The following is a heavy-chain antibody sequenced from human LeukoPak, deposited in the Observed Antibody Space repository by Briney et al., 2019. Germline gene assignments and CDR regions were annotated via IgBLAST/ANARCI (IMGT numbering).Heavy chain of an antibody. CDR3: ASLGYCSSTSCYTPSWFDP. J-gene: IGHJ5*02. CDR1: GGSISSGGYY. D-gene: IGHD2-2*02. V-gene: IGHV4-30-2*02. Sequence: SETLSLTCTVSGGSISSGGYYWSWIRQPPGKGLEWIGYIYHSGSTYYNPSLKSRVTISVDRSKNQFSLKLSSVTAADTAVYYCASLGYCSSTSCYTPSWFDPWGQGTLVTVSS. CDR2: IYHSGST.